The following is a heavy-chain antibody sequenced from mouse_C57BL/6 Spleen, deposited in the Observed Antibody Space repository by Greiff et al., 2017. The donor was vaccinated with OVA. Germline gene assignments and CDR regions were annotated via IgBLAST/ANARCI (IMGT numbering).Heavy chain of an antibody. CDR2: IYPGDGDT. D-gene: IGHD2-1*01. Sequence: QVQLQQSGPELVKPGASVKISCKASGYAFSSSWMNWVKQRPGKGLEWIGRIYPGDGDTNYNGKFKGKATLTADKSSSTAYMPLSSLTSEDSAVYFCARWGKDYFDYWGQGTTLTVSS. V-gene: IGHV1-82*01. CDR3: ARWGKDYFDY. CDR1: GYAFSSSW. J-gene: IGHJ2*01.